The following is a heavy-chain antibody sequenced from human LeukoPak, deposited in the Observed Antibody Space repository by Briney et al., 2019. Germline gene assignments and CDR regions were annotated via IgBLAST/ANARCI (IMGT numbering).Heavy chain of an antibody. CDR3: ARGKKFVVVTPLFWFDP. CDR2: ISAYNGNT. CDR1: GYTFTSYG. J-gene: IGHJ5*02. D-gene: IGHD2-21*02. Sequence: ASVTVSCKASGYTFTSYGISWVRQAPGQGLEWMGWISAYNGNTNYAQKLQGRVTMTTDTSTSTAYMELRSLRSDDTAVYYCARGKKFVVVTPLFWFDPWGQGTLVTVSS. V-gene: IGHV1-18*01.